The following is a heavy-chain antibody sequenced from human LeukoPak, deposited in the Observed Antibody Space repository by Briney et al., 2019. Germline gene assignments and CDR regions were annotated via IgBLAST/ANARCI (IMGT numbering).Heavy chain of an antibody. CDR2: IYYSGST. CDR3: ARSITMVRGVMDY. V-gene: IGHV4-39*01. Sequence: TSETLSLTCTVSGGSISSSSYYWGWIRQPPGKGLEWIGSIYYSGSTYYNPSLKSRVTISVDTSRNQFSLKLSSVTAADTAVYYCARSITMVRGVMDYWGQGTLVTVSS. CDR1: GGSISSSSYY. D-gene: IGHD3-10*01. J-gene: IGHJ4*02.